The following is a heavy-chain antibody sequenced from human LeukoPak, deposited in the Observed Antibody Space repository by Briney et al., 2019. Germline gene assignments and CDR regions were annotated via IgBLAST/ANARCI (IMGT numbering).Heavy chain of an antibody. J-gene: IGHJ4*02. Sequence: ASVKVSCKASGYTFTSYGISWVRQAPGQGLEWMGWISAYNGNTNYAQKLQGRVTMTTDTSTSTAYMELRSLRSDDTAVYFCVRDDYDSLPYYFDFWGQGTLVTVSS. CDR2: ISAYNGNT. CDR3: VRDDYDSLPYYFDF. V-gene: IGHV1-18*01. D-gene: IGHD3-22*01. CDR1: GYTFTSYG.